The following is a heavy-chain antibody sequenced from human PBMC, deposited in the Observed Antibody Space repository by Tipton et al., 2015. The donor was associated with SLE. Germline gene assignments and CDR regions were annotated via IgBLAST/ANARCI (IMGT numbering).Heavy chain of an antibody. V-gene: IGHV4-59*01. J-gene: IGHJ6*02. CDR1: GGSISSYY. CDR2: NYYNGDT. D-gene: IGHD3-16*01. CDR3: ARVQEGGYYFYGMDV. Sequence: TLSLTCTVSGGSISSYYWAWIRQPPGTGLEWIGYNYYNGDTNSNAPLKSRVTISVDTSKNQVSLKLSSVTAADTAVYYCARVQEGGYYFYGMDVWGQGTTVTVSS.